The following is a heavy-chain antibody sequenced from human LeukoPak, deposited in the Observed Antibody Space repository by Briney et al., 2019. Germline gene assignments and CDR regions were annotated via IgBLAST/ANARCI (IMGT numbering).Heavy chain of an antibody. CDR3: ARGLTVGGYFDY. CDR1: GFTFSSYS. D-gene: IGHD3-16*01. CDR2: ISSSSTI. J-gene: IGHJ4*02. V-gene: IGHV3-48*01. Sequence: GGSLRLSCAASGFTFSSYSMNWVRQAPGKGLEWVSYISSSSTIYYADSVKGRFTISRDNAKNSLYLQMNSLRAEDTAVYYCARGLTVGGYFDYWGQGTLVTVSS.